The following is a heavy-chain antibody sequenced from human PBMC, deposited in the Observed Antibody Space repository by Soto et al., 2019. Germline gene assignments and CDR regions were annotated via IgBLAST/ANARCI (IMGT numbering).Heavy chain of an antibody. D-gene: IGHD3-9*01. J-gene: IGHJ3*02. Sequence: ASVKVSCKASGYTFTSYYINWVRQATGQRLEWMGWMNPNSGNTGYAQKFQGRVTMTRNTSISTAYMELSSLRSEDTAVYYCARGRVNYDILTGYSDAFDIWGQGTMVTVS. CDR1: GYTFTSYY. CDR2: MNPNSGNT. CDR3: ARGRVNYDILTGYSDAFDI. V-gene: IGHV1-8*01.